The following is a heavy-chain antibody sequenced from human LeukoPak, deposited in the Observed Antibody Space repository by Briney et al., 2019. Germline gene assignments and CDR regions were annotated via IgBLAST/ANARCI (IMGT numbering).Heavy chain of an antibody. CDR3: ARALWFGEGWFDP. D-gene: IGHD3-10*01. J-gene: IGHJ5*02. CDR1: GYTFTSYD. V-gene: IGHV1-8*01. Sequence: GASVKVSCKASGYTFTSYDINWVRQATGRGLEWMGWMNPNSGNTGYAQKFQGRVTMTRNTSISTAYMELSSLRSEDTAVYYCARALWFGEGWFDPWGQGTLVTVSS. CDR2: MNPNSGNT.